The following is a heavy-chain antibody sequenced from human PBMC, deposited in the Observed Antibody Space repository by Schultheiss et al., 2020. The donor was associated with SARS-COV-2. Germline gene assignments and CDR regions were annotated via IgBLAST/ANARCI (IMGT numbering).Heavy chain of an antibody. J-gene: IGHJ5*02. CDR1: RYTFTKYF. Sequence: SVKVSCQASRYTFTKYFTQWVRQGPGQGLEWMGAIIPMLGRPKNAQKFWGRVTITADESTSTAYMELSRLRSDDTAVYYCATLGAYCSGGSCYSRVGSWFDPWGQGTLVTVSS. CDR2: IIPMLGRP. D-gene: IGHD2-15*01. V-gene: IGHV1-69*13. CDR3: ATLGAYCSGGSCYSRVGSWFDP.